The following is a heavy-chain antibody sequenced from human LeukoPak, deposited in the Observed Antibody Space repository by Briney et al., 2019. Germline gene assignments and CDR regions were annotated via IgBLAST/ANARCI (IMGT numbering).Heavy chain of an antibody. V-gene: IGHV1-2*02. CDR3: ARWGKSGYNDY. CDR2: INPKSGGT. CDR1: GYTFTDYY. J-gene: IGHJ4*02. D-gene: IGHD5-12*01. Sequence: ASVKVSCKASGYTFTDYYMHWVRQAPGQGLEWMGWINPKSGGTNYAQKFQGRVTMTRDTSISTAYMEPTRLTSDDTALYYCARWGKSGYNDYWGQGTLVTVSS.